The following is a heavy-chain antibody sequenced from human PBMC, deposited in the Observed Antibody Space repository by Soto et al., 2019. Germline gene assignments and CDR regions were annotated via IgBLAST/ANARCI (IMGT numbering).Heavy chain of an antibody. CDR3: ARRTVVDATFYYYYGIEV. CDR1: DGSISSRSYS. CDR2: IYYSGST. V-gene: IGHV4-39*01. J-gene: IGHJ6*02. Sequence: PSETLCLSCTFSDGSISSRSYSWGWIRQPPGKGLEWIGSIYYSGSTYYNPSLKSRVTISVDTSKNQFSLKLSSVTAADTAVYYCARRTVVDATFYYYYGIEVWGQGTTVTVS. D-gene: IGHD2-21*01.